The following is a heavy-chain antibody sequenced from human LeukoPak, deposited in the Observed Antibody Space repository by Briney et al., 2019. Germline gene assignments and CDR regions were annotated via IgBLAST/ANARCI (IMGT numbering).Heavy chain of an antibody. D-gene: IGHD3-22*01. Sequence: GGSLRLSCAASGFGFSSYNMNWVRQAPGKGLEWVSYISSSSSTIYYADSVKGRFTISRDNAKNSLYLQMNSLRAEDTAVYYCARSYYDSSGGNYYYYYMDVWGKGTTVTVSS. CDR3: ARSYYDSSGGNYYYYYMDV. J-gene: IGHJ6*03. V-gene: IGHV3-48*01. CDR1: GFGFSSYN. CDR2: ISSSSSTI.